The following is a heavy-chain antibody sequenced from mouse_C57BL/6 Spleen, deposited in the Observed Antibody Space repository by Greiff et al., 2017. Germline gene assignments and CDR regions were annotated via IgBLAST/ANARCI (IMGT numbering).Heavy chain of an antibody. CDR3: ARGAVVAPRYFDV. CDR1: GFTFSDYG. D-gene: IGHD1-1*01. J-gene: IGHJ1*03. Sequence: EVKLVESGGGLVKPGGSLKLSCAASGFTFSDYGMHWVRQAPEKGLEWVAYLSSGSSTIYYADTVKGRFTISRDNAKNTLFLQMTSLRSEDTAMYYCARGAVVAPRYFDVWGTGTTVTVSS. V-gene: IGHV5-17*01. CDR2: LSSGSSTI.